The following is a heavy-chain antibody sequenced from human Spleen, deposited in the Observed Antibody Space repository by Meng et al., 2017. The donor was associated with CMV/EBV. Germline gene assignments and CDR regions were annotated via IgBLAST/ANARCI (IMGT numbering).Heavy chain of an antibody. CDR2: ASYDGTTR. CDR1: GFSFSSYA. J-gene: IGHJ4*02. CDR3: AREGATHGIVDS. Sequence: GESLKISCAVSGFSFSSYAMHWVRQAPGKGLEWVALASYDGTTRYYADSVKDRFTISRDNSKNTLYLQMNSLRGEDTALYYCAREGATHGIVDSWGQGTLVTVSS. V-gene: IGHV3-30-3*01. D-gene: IGHD1-26*01.